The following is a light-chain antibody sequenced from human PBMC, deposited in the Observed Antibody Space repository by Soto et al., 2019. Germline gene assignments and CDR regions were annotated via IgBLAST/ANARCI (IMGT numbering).Light chain of an antibody. J-gene: IGKJ1*01. CDR2: DAS. V-gene: IGKV3-11*01. Sequence: EIVFTQSPATLSLSPGERATLSCRASQSIGLAIAWYQHKPGQAPRLLIFDASQRATGIPARFRGSGSGTDFTLSIGSLEPEDFAVYYCQQRTDRPPWTFGQGT. CDR3: QQRTDRPPWT. CDR1: QSIGLA.